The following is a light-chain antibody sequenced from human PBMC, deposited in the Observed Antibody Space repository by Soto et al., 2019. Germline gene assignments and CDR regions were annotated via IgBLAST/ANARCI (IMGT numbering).Light chain of an antibody. CDR2: GAS. CDR3: QQFDTSPPST. J-gene: IGKJ5*01. V-gene: IGKV3-20*01. Sequence: EIVLTQSPGTLSLSPGERATLSCRASHSVSSSYLAWYQQKPDQAPRLLIYGASSRANGIPDRFSGSGSGTDFTLTISRLEPEDFAVYYCQQFDTSPPSTFGQGTLLEIK. CDR1: HSVSSSY.